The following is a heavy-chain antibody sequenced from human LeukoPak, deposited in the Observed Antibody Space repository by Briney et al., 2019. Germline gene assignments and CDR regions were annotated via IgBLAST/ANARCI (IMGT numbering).Heavy chain of an antibody. J-gene: IGHJ4*02. Sequence: SVKVSCKASGFTITSSAVQWVRQARGQRLEWIGWIVVGSGNTNYAQKFQERVTITRDMSTSTAYMELSSLRSEDTAVYYCAADTYGDFDFDYWGQGTLVTVSS. D-gene: IGHD4-17*01. CDR3: AADTYGDFDFDY. CDR2: IVVGSGNT. V-gene: IGHV1-58*01. CDR1: GFTITSSA.